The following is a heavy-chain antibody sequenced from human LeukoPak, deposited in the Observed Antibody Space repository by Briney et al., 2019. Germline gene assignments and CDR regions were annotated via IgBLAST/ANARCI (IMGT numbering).Heavy chain of an antibody. CDR1: GFTFTTYW. Sequence: GGSLRLSCAASGFTFTTYWMSWVRQAPGKGLEWVAKINQDGSVKYFVDSVKGQFTISRDNAQNSLFLQMNSLRAEDTAVYYCARWGGGFDYWGQGTLVTVSS. V-gene: IGHV3-7*04. CDR3: ARWGGGFDY. J-gene: IGHJ4*02. D-gene: IGHD3-16*01. CDR2: INQDGSVK.